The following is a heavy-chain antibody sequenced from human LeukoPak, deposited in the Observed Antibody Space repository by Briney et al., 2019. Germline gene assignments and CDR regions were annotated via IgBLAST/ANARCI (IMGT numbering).Heavy chain of an antibody. CDR1: GDSISSGTSY. CDR3: ARGAGPPWFDP. CDR2: IYSTGST. Sequence: SQTLSLTCTVSGDSISSGTSYWSWIRQPAGKGLEWIGRIYSTGSTNYNPSLKNRVTISIDTSRNQFSMNLNSVTAADTAVYYCARGAGPPWFDPWGQGTLVTVSS. V-gene: IGHV4-61*02. D-gene: IGHD6-19*01. J-gene: IGHJ5*02.